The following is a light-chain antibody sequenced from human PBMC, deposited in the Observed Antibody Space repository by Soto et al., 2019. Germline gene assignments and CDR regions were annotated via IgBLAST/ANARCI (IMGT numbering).Light chain of an antibody. Sequence: QSALTQPRSVSGSPGQSVTISCTGTSSDVGGYNYVSWYQQHPGKAPKLMIYDVNKRPSGVPDRFSGSKSGTSASLAISGLQSEDEAEYYCAVWDDSLNGWVFGGGTKLTVL. V-gene: IGLV2-11*01. CDR1: SSDVGGYNY. CDR3: AVWDDSLNGWV. CDR2: DVN. J-gene: IGLJ3*02.